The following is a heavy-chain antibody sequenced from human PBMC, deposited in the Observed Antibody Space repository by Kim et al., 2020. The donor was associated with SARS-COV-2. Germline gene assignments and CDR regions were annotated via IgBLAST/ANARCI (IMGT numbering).Heavy chain of an antibody. Sequence: ANYAQKFQGRVTITADKSTSTAYMELSSLRSEDTAVYYCAREYSGSYFDYWGQGTLVTVSS. CDR2: A. CDR3: AREYSGSYFDY. V-gene: IGHV1-69*04. D-gene: IGHD1-26*01. J-gene: IGHJ4*02.